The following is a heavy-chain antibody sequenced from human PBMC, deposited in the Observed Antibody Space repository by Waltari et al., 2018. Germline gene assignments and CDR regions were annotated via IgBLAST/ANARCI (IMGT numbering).Heavy chain of an antibody. CDR2: ISWNSGNI. Sequence: EVQLVESGGGLVQPGRSLRLSCAASGFTFDDYAMHWVRQAPGKGLGWVSGISWNSGNIGYADSVKGRFTSSRDNAKNSLYLQMNSLRTGDTALYYCAKGHSGSYGLDSWGQGTLVTVSP. CDR1: GFTFDDYA. CDR3: AKGHSGSYGLDS. J-gene: IGHJ4*02. V-gene: IGHV3-9*01. D-gene: IGHD1-26*01.